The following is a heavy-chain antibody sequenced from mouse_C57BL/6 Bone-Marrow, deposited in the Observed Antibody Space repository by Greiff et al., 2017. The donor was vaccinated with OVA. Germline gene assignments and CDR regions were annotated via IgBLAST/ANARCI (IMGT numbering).Heavy chain of an antibody. D-gene: IGHD2-4*01. J-gene: IGHJ4*01. V-gene: IGHV2-2*01. CDR2: IWSGGST. Sequence: VQRVESGPGLVQPSQSLSITCTVSGFSLTSYGVHWVRQSPGKGLEWLGVIWSGGSTDYNAAFISRLSISKDNSKSQVFFKMNSLQADDTAIYYCARSDYDSDYYAMDYWGQGTSVTVSS. CDR3: ARSDYDSDYYAMDY. CDR1: GFSLTSYG.